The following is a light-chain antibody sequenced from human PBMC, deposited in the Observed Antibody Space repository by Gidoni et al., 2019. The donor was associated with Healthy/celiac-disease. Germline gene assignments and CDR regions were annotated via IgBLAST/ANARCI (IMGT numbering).Light chain of an antibody. CDR3: CSYAGSSTLV. V-gene: IGLV2-23*01. CDR2: EGS. J-gene: IGLJ2*01. Sequence: QSALTQPASVSGSPGQSITIPCTGTSSDVGSYNLVPWYQQHPGKAPKLMLYEGSKRPSGVSNRFSGSKSGNTAALTISGLQAEDEADYYCCSYAGSSTLVFGGGTKLTVL. CDR1: SSDVGSYNL.